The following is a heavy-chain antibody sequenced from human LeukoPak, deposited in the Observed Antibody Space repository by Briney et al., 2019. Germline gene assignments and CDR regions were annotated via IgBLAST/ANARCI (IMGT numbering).Heavy chain of an antibody. Sequence: ASVKVSCKASGYTFTSYDINWVRRATGQGLEWMGCMNPNSGNTGYAQKFQGRVTMTRNTSISTAYMELSSLRSEDTAVYYCARGQPSIAVAGTRDYWGQGTLVTVSS. CDR2: MNPNSGNT. V-gene: IGHV1-8*01. CDR3: ARGQPSIAVAGTRDY. D-gene: IGHD6-19*01. J-gene: IGHJ4*02. CDR1: GYTFTSYD.